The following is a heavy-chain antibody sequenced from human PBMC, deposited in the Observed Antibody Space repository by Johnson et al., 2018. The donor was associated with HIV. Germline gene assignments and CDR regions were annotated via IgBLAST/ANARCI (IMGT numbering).Heavy chain of an antibody. J-gene: IGHJ3*02. CDR1: QFSFSSYG. CDR3: AKVVTSSSSWQDDAFDI. CDR2: ISFAGTKK. Sequence: QVQLVESGGGVVQPGRSLRLSCTASQFSFSSYGMHWVRQAPGKGLEWVAAISFAGTKKNYVDSVKGRFTISRDNSKNTLYLEMNSLRVEDTAVYYCAKVVTSSSSWQDDAFDIWGQGTVVTVSS. D-gene: IGHD6-13*01. V-gene: IGHV3-30*18.